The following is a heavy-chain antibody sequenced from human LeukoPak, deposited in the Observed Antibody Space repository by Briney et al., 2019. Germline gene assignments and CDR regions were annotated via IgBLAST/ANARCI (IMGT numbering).Heavy chain of an antibody. CDR1: GGSISSRDHY. V-gene: IGHV4-31*03. J-gene: IGHJ4*02. CDR3: ARALYYSSGYFFFDY. D-gene: IGHD3-22*01. CDR2: IFYSGST. Sequence: SETLSLTCSVSGGSISSRDHYWSWIRQHPGKDLEWIGYIFYSGSTHYNPSLKSRVTISVDPSKNQFSLKLSSVTAADTAVYYCARALYYSSGYFFFDYWGQGILVTVSS.